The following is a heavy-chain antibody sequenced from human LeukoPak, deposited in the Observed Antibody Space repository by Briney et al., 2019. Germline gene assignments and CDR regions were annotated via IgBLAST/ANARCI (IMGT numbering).Heavy chain of an antibody. J-gene: IGHJ5*02. CDR3: ARHIAEMATISA. V-gene: IGHV4-39*01. CDR2: IYYSGST. D-gene: IGHD5-24*01. Sequence: PSETLSLTCTVSGGSISSSSYYWGWIRQPPGKGLEWIGGIYYSGSTYYNPSLKSRVTISVDTSKNQFSLKLSSVTAADTAVYYCARHIAEMATISAWGQGTLVTVSS. CDR1: GGSISSSSYY.